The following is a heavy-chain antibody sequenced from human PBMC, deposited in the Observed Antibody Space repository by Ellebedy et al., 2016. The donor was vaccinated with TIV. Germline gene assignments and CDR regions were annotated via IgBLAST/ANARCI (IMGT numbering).Heavy chain of an antibody. V-gene: IGHV4-34*01. Sequence: MPSETLSLTCAVYGGSFSGYYWSRIRQPPGKGLEWIGEINHSGSTNYNPSLKSRVTISVDTSKNQFSLKLSSVTAADTAVYYCARGEFSYGSYYFDYWGQGTLVTVSS. CDR3: ARGEFSYGSYYFDY. D-gene: IGHD5-18*01. J-gene: IGHJ4*02. CDR2: INHSGST. CDR1: GGSFSGYY.